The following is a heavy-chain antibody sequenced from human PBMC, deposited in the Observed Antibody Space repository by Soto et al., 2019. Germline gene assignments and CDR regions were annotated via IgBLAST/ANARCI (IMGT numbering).Heavy chain of an antibody. Sequence: EVQLVESGGGLVQPGGSLRLSCAASGFTFSSYWMHWVRQARGKGLGWVSRINSEGSSTSYADSVKGRFTISRDNAKNPLYLQMISLRAEDTSVYYCARDYGDYAPADYWGQGTLVTVSS. D-gene: IGHD4-17*01. V-gene: IGHV3-74*01. J-gene: IGHJ4*02. CDR1: GFTFSSYW. CDR2: INSEGSST. CDR3: ARDYGDYAPADY.